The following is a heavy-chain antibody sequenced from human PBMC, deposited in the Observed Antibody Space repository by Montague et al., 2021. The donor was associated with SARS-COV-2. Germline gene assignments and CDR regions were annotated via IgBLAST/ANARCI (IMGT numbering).Heavy chain of an antibody. J-gene: IGHJ6*02. CDR3: ARGLGRIEDV. CDR2: INHGGST. CDR1: GGSFSAYY. Sequence: SETLSLTCAVYGGSFSAYYWSWIRQPPGKGLEWIGEINHGGSTNYNPSLKSRVTISVDTSKNQFSLKLSSVTAADTAVYYCARGLGRIEDVWGQGTTVTVSS. V-gene: IGHV4-34*01. D-gene: IGHD1-26*01.